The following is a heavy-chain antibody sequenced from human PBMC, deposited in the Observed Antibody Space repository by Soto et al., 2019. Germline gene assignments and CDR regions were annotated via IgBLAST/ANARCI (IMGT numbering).Heavy chain of an antibody. CDR2: ISYDGNVA. Sequence: QVQLVESGGGVVQPWRSLRLSCAASGFTFSNYGMHWVRQAPGKGLEWVIVISYDGNVAYYADSVKGRFTISRDNSKNTLYLQMNSLRTEDTAMYYCAKEGPITNWYFDYWGQGTLVTVSS. J-gene: IGHJ4*02. V-gene: IGHV3-30*18. CDR3: AKEGPITNWYFDY. CDR1: GFTFSNYG. D-gene: IGHD1-1*01.